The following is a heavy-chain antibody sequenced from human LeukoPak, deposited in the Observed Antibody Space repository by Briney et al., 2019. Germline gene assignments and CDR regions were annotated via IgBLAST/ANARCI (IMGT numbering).Heavy chain of an antibody. CDR3: ARVVCGYSYGYGNWFDP. J-gene: IGHJ5*02. D-gene: IGHD5-18*01. V-gene: IGHV4-30-2*01. CDR2: IYHSGST. CDR1: GGSISSGGYY. Sequence: SETLSLTCTVSGGSISSGGYYWRWIRQPPGKGLEWIGHIYHSGSTYYNPSLKSRGTISVDASKNQFTLKLNSVTAADTAVYYYARVVCGYSYGYGNWFDPWGQGTLVTVSS.